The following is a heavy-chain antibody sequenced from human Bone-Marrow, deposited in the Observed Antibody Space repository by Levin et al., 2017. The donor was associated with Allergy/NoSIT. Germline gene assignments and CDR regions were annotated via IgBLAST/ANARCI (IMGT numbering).Heavy chain of an antibody. CDR3: ARHEHDYSNYEVDY. CDR1: GGSFSGYY. V-gene: IGHV4-34*01. Sequence: SQTLSLTCAVYGGSFSGYYWSWIRQPPGKGLEWIGEINHSGSTNYNPSLKSRVTISVDTSKNQFSLKLSSVTAADTAVYYCARHEHDYSNYEVDYWGQGTLVTVSS. CDR2: INHSGST. D-gene: IGHD4-11*01. J-gene: IGHJ4*02.